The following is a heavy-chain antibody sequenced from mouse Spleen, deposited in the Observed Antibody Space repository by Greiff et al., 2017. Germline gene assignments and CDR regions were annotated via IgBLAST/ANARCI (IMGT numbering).Heavy chain of an antibody. CDR2: ISYSGST. D-gene: IGHD2-3*01. J-gene: IGHJ4*01. CDR1: GYSITSGYD. CDR3: ARDRSFDGYLYYAMDY. V-gene: IGHV3-1*01. Sequence: VQLQQSGPGMVKPSQSLSLTCTVTGYSITSGYDWHWIRHFPGNKLEWMGYISYSGSTNYNPSLKSRISITHDTSKNHFFLKLNSVTTEDTATYYCARDRSFDGYLYYAMDYWGQGTSVTVSS.